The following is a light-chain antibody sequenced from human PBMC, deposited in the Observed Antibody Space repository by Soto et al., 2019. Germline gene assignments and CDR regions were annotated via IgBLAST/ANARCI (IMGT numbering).Light chain of an antibody. CDR3: QSYDSSNHEV. J-gene: IGLJ3*02. V-gene: IGLV6-57*03. Sequence: NFMLTQPHSVSESPGKTVTISCTRSSGSIASNYVQWYQQRPGSAPTTVIYEDNQRPSGVPARFSGSIDSSSNSASLTISGLKTEDEAAYYCQSYDSSNHEVFGGGTQLTVL. CDR1: SGSIASNY. CDR2: EDN.